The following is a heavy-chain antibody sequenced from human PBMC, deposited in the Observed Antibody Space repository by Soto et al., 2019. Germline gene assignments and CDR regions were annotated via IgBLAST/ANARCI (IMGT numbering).Heavy chain of an antibody. D-gene: IGHD2-21*02. V-gene: IGHV4-59*01. J-gene: IGHJ5*02. CDR1: GGSISSYY. CDR2: IYYSGST. CDR3: ARDRRYPCGGDCRNWFDP. Sequence: NPSETLSLTCTVSGGSISSYYWSWIRQPPGKGLEWIGYIYYSGSTNYNPSLKSRVTISVDTSKNQFSLKLSSVTAADTAVYYCARDRRYPCGGDCRNWFDPWGQGTLVTVSS.